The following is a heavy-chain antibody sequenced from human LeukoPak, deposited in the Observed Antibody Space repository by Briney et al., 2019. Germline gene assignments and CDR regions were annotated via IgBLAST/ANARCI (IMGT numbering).Heavy chain of an antibody. CDR2: ISSDGSNK. V-gene: IGHV3-30*04. Sequence: PGGSLRLSCAASGFTFSRYAMHWVRQTPGKGLEWVAVISSDGSNKYYADSVKGRFTISRDNAKNSLYLQMNSLRAEDTAVYYCARDILTGSFDYWGQGTLVTVSS. CDR1: GFTFSRYA. CDR3: ARDILTGSFDY. J-gene: IGHJ4*02. D-gene: IGHD3-9*01.